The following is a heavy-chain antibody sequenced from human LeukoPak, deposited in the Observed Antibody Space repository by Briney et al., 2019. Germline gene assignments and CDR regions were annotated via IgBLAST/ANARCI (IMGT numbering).Heavy chain of an antibody. CDR1: GFTVSSNY. CDR2: IYSGVST. CDR3: ARAGGIAAAGFVDV. J-gene: IGHJ6*04. D-gene: IGHD6-25*01. Sequence: PVGSLRLSCAASGFTVSSNYMSWVRQAPGKGLEGVSVIYSGVSTYYADSVKGRFTISRDNSKNTLYLQMNSLRAEDTAVYYCARAGGIAAAGFVDVWGKGTTVTVSS. V-gene: IGHV3-53*01.